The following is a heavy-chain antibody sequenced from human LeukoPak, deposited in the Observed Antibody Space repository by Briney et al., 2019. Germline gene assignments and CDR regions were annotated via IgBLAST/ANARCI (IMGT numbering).Heavy chain of an antibody. CDR2: IIPIFGTA. V-gene: IGHV1-69*05. J-gene: IGHJ5*02. D-gene: IGHD3-22*01. CDR1: GGTFISYA. Sequence: SVKVSCKASGGTFISYAISWVRQAPGQGREWMGRIIPIFGTANYAQKFQGRVTITTDESTSTAYMELSSLRSEDTAVYYCARVSDYYDSSGYGFDPWGQGTLVTVSS. CDR3: ARVSDYYDSSGYGFDP.